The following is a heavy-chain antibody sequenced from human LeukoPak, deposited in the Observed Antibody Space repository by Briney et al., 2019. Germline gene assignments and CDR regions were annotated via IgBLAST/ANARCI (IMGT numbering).Heavy chain of an antibody. CDR2: IIPIFGTA. CDR3: ARGGCSGGSCYWEYNWFDP. Sequence: SVKVSCKASGGTFSSYAISWVRQAPGQGLEWMGGIIPIFGTANYAQKFQGRVTITADESTSTAYMELSSLRSGDTAVYYCARGGCSGGSCYWEYNWFDPWGQGTLVTVSS. V-gene: IGHV1-69*13. J-gene: IGHJ5*02. D-gene: IGHD2-15*01. CDR1: GGTFSSYA.